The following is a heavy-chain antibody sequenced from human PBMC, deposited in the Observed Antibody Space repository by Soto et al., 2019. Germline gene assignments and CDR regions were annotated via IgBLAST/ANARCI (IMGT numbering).Heavy chain of an antibody. D-gene: IGHD2-2*01. J-gene: IGHJ6*02. CDR1: GGTFSRHA. CDR2: IIPIFGTA. Sequence: QVQLVQSGAEVRKPGSSVKVSCKASGGTFSRHAISWVRQAPGQGLEWMGGIIPIFGTANHAQKFQGRVTIIADESTSTVYMELSSLRSEDTAVYYCARSPHIVVVPAAILLYYGMDVWGQGTTVTVSS. CDR3: ARSPHIVVVPAAILLYYGMDV. V-gene: IGHV1-69*01.